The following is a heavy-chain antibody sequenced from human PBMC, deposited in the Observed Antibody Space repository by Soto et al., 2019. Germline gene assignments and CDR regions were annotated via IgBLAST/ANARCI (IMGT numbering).Heavy chain of an antibody. CDR1: DGSNSSSSYF. V-gene: IGHV4-30-4*08. J-gene: IGHJ4*02. CDR2: IYYSGST. D-gene: IGHD3-3*01. CDR3: ARVRPTLEMEWLLTRGYYFDY. Sequence: PSETLSHTCTVSDGSNSSSSYFWGWIRQPPGKGLEGFGYIYYSGSTYYNPSLKSRVTISVDTSKNQFSLKLSSVTAADTAVYYCARVRPTLEMEWLLTRGYYFDYWGQGTLVTVSS.